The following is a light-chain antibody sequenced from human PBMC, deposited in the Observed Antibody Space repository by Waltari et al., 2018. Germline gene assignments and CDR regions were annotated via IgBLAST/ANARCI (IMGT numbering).Light chain of an antibody. CDR2: KAS. Sequence: IQMTQSPSSLSASVGDRVTITCQAIQGVSNNLAWYQQRPGKVPKLLIYKASTLQSGVPSRFSGSGSGTDFTLTISSLQPEDFATYYCQHGYGAPLTFGGGTKVEIK. CDR1: QGVSNN. J-gene: IGKJ4*01. CDR3: QHGYGAPLT. V-gene: IGKV1-6*01.